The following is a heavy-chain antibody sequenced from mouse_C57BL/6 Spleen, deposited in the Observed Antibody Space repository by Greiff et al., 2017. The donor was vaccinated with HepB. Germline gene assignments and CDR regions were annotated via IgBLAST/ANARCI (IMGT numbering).Heavy chain of an antibody. CDR3: ARHDGYYFDY. J-gene: IGHJ2*01. D-gene: IGHD2-3*01. CDR1: GFTFSSYT. Sequence: DVKLVESGGGLVKPGGSLKLSCAASGFTFSSYTMSWVRQTPEKRLEWVATISGGGGNTYYPDSVKGRFTISRDNAKNTLYLQMSSLRSEDTALYYCARHDGYYFDYWGQGTTLTVSS. V-gene: IGHV5-9*01. CDR2: ISGGGGNT.